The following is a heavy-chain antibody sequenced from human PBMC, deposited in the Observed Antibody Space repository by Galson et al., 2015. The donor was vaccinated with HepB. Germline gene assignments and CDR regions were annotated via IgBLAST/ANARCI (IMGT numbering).Heavy chain of an antibody. D-gene: IGHD4-17*01. CDR1: GFTFSSYS. Sequence: SLRLSCAASGFTFSSYSMNWVRQAPGKGLEWVSYISSSSSTIYYAVSVKGRFTISRDNAKNSLYLQMNSLRAEDTAVYYCARATVTTWNWFDPWGQGTLVTVSS. CDR2: ISSSSSTI. V-gene: IGHV3-48*01. CDR3: ARATVTTWNWFDP. J-gene: IGHJ5*02.